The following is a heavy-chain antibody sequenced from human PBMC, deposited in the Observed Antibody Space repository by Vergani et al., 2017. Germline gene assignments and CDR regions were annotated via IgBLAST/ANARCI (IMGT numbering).Heavy chain of an antibody. V-gene: IGHV3-15*01. CDR3: TTDRRRHYDRSGYYYEYYYFDL. J-gene: IGHJ2*01. CDR1: GFTFNNAW. D-gene: IGHD3-22*01. Sequence: EVQLVESGGGLVKPGGSLRLSCAASGFTFNNAWMSWVRQAPGKGLEWVGRIKSRTDGGTTEYAAPVKGRFIISRDDSKNTLYLQMNSLTTEDTAIYYCTTDRRRHYDRSGYYYEYYYFDLWGRGSLVAVAS. CDR2: IKSRTDGGTT.